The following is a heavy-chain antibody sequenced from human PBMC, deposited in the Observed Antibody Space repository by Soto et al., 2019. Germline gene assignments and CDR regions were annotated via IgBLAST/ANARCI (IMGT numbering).Heavy chain of an antibody. J-gene: IGHJ4*02. CDR1: GGSISSGGYS. CDR2: IYHSVST. CDR3: ARGQVVAAQH. Sequence: QLQLQESGSGLVKPSQTLSLTCAVYGGSISSGGYSWSWFRQPPGKGLEWIGYIYHSVSTYYNPSLKSRVTISVDRSKNQCSLKLSSVTAADTAVYYCARGQVVAAQHWGQGTLVTVSS. D-gene: IGHD2-15*01. V-gene: IGHV4-30-2*01.